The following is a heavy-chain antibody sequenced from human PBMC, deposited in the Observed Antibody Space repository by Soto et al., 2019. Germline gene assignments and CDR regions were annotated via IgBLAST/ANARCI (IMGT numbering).Heavy chain of an antibody. CDR2: INHSGST. CDR3: AGRRHYILTGYYNY. J-gene: IGHJ4*02. CDR1: GGSFSGYY. V-gene: IGHV4-34*01. D-gene: IGHD3-9*01. Sequence: SETLSLTCAVYGGSFSGYYWSWIRQPPGKGLEWIGEINHSGSTNYNPSLKSRVTISVDTSKNQFSLKLSSVTAADTAVYYCAGRRHYILTGYYNYWGQGTLVTVSS.